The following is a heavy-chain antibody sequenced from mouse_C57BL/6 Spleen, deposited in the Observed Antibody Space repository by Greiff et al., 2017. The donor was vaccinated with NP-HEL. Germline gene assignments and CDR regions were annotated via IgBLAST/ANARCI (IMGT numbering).Heavy chain of an antibody. CDR1: GFSFSDYG. CDR3: ARGITTVVATDYFDY. V-gene: IGHV5-17*01. D-gene: IGHD1-1*01. CDR2: ISSGSSTI. J-gene: IGHJ2*01. Sequence: EVQGVESGGGLVKPGGSLKLSCAASGFSFSDYGMPWVRQAPEKGLEWVAYISSGSSTIYYADTVTGRFTISRDNAKNTLFLQMTSLRSEDTAMYYGARGITTVVATDYFDYWGKGTTLTVSS.